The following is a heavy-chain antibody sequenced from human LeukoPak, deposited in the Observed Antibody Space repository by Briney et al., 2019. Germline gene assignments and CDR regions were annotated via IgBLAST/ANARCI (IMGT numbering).Heavy chain of an antibody. CDR2: IHHSGST. J-gene: IGHJ4*02. CDR1: GYSISTSYY. D-gene: IGHD4-23*01. CDR3: ARDSRGGNSYYFDS. V-gene: IGHV4-38-2*02. Sequence: PSETLSLTCSVSGYSISTSYYWGWIRQAPGKGLEWFGSIHHSGSTYYSPSLKSRVTISVDTSKNQFSLILSSVTAADTAVYYCARDSRGGNSYYFDSWGQGALVTVSS.